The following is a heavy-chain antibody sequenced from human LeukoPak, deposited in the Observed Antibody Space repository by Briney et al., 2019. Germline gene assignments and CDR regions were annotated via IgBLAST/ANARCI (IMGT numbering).Heavy chain of an antibody. D-gene: IGHD3-16*01. CDR1: GYTFTGYY. V-gene: IGHV1-2*02. CDR2: INPNSGGT. CDR3: ARDLYVQTYYYYYMDV. J-gene: IGHJ6*03. Sequence: ASVKVSCEASGYTFTGYYMHWVRQAPGQGLEWMGWINPNSGGTNYAQKFQGRVTMTRDTSISTAYMELSRLRSDDTAVYYCARDLYVQTYYYYYMDVWGKGTTVTVSS.